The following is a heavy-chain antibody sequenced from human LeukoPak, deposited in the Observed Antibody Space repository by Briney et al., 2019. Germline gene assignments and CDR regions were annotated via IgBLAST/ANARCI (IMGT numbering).Heavy chain of an antibody. J-gene: IGHJ6*02. V-gene: IGHV3-21*01. Sequence: GGSLRLSCAASGFTFKTYSMNWVRQAPGKGLEWVSCISSTSSYISYADSVKGRFTISRDNAKNSLSLEMNSLRAEDTAVYYCARDEGDYDGSYYYYGMDVWGQGTTVTVSS. CDR1: GFTFKTYS. CDR2: ISSTSSYI. CDR3: ARDEGDYDGSYYYYGMDV. D-gene: IGHD4-17*01.